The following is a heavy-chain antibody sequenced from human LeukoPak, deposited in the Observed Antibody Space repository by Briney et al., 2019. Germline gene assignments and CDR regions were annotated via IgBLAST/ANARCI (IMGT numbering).Heavy chain of an antibody. CDR2: IKQDGSEK. D-gene: IGHD3-3*01. J-gene: IGHJ4*02. CDR3: ARDTTYYDFWSGYHTYFDY. CDR1: GFTFNSYW. V-gene: IGHV3-7*01. Sequence: GGSLRLSCAASGFTFNSYWMSWVRQAPGKGLAWVANIKQDGSEKYYVDSVKGRFTISRDNAKNSLYLQMSSLRAEDTAVYYCARDTTYYDFWSGYHTYFDYWGQGTLVTVSS.